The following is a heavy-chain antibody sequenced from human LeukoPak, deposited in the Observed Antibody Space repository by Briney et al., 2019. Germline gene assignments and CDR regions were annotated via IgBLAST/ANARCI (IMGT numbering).Heavy chain of an antibody. Sequence: GGSLRLSCAASGFTFSSYSMNWVRQAPGKGLEWVSSISSSSSYIYYADSVKGRFTISRDNAKNSLYLQMNSLRAEDTAVYYCASSTQMATRDHDYWGQGTLVTVSS. CDR1: GFTFSSYS. CDR2: ISSSSSYI. CDR3: ASSTQMATRDHDY. D-gene: IGHD5-24*01. J-gene: IGHJ4*02. V-gene: IGHV3-21*01.